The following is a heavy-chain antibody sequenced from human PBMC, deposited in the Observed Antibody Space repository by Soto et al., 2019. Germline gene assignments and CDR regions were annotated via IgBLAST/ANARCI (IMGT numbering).Heavy chain of an antibody. V-gene: IGHV1-2*04. Sequence: ASVKVSCKASGYTFAGFYMYWVRQAPGQGLEWMGWINPNTGGTNYAQKFQGCVTMTRDTSISTAYMELSRLRFDDTAVYYCAREGYYDSSGYQYGMDVWGQ. CDR3: AREGYYDSSGYQYGMDV. D-gene: IGHD3-22*01. CDR1: GYTFAGFY. J-gene: IGHJ6*02. CDR2: INPNTGGT.